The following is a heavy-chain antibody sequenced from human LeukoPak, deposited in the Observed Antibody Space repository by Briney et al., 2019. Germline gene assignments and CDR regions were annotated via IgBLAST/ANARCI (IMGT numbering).Heavy chain of an antibody. D-gene: IGHD3-16*01. CDR1: GFSFSSSW. CDR2: ISPDGSST. V-gene: IGHV3-74*01. CDR3: ARLQGITPQPMTEGFDI. Sequence: GGSLRLSCAASGFSFSSSWMLWVRQTPGKGLVWLSRISPDGSSTSYADSVKGRFTVSRDIARNTLSLQMNSLRAEDSAMYYCARLQGITPQPMTEGFDIWGQGTMVTVSS. J-gene: IGHJ3*02.